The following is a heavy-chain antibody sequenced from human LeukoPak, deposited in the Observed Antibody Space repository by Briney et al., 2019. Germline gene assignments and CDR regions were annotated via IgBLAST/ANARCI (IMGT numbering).Heavy chain of an antibody. Sequence: PSETLSLTCAVYGGSFSGYYWSWIRQPPGKGLEWIGEINHSGSTNYNPSLKSRVTISVDTSKNQFSLKLSSVTAADTAVYYCVRGPYCSGGSCYCCWFDPWGQGTLVTVSS. J-gene: IGHJ5*02. D-gene: IGHD2-15*01. CDR3: VRGPYCSGGSCYCCWFDP. CDR1: GGSFSGYY. CDR2: INHSGST. V-gene: IGHV4-34*01.